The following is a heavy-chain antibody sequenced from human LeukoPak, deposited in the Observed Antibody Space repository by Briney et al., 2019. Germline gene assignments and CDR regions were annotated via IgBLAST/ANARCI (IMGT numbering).Heavy chain of an antibody. V-gene: IGHV3-73*01. CDR3: TRPFQTYGSGSYYYYMDV. J-gene: IGHJ6*03. CDR1: GFTFSGSA. D-gene: IGHD3-10*01. Sequence: GGSLRLSCAASGFTFSGSAMHWVRQASGKGLEWVGRIRSKANSYATAYAASVKGRFTISRDDSKNTAYLQMNSLKTEDTAVYYCTRPFQTYGSGSYYYYMDVWGKGTTVTVSS. CDR2: IRSKANSYAT.